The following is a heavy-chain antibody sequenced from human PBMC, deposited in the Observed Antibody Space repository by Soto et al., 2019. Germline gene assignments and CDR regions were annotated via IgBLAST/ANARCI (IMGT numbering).Heavy chain of an antibody. V-gene: IGHV4-31*03. D-gene: IGHD1-1*01. CDR3: ARDNCRGMLDF. Sequence: QAQLQESVPGLLKPSHTLSLTCTVSGGSILNGGHYWTWIRQHPGKRLEWIGRILFSGNTHYNPDLQSRLTSSLDTAKNHVSLNLTSVTAADTAIYYCARDNCRGMLDFWGPGTLLTVSS. CDR1: GGSILNGGHY. CDR2: ILFSGNT. J-gene: IGHJ4*02.